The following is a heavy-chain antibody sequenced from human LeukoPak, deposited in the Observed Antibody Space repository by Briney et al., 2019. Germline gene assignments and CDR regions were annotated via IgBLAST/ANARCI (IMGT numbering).Heavy chain of an antibody. J-gene: IGHJ4*02. CDR2: IVGSGRNT. CDR1: GITFSIYT. D-gene: IGHD5-12*01. V-gene: IGHV3-23*01. Sequence: GGSLRLSCTASGITFSIYTMSWVRQAPGKGLEWVSAIVGSGRNTYYADSAKGRFTISRDNSKNTLYLQMNSLRAEDTAVYHCAKEGGYDGVDWWGQGTLVTVSS. CDR3: AKEGGYDGVDW.